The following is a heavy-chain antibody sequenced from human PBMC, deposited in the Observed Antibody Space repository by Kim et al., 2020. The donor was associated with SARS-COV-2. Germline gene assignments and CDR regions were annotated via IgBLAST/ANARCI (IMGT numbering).Heavy chain of an antibody. V-gene: IGHV1-46*01. D-gene: IGHD3-10*01. CDR3: ARSMVRGVRVYYFDY. Sequence: ASVKVSCKASGYTFTSYYMHWVRQAPGQGLEWMGIINPSGGSTSYAQKFQGRVTMTRDTSTSTVYMELSSLRSEDTAVYYCARSMVRGVRVYYFDYWGQGTLVTVSS. CDR1: GYTFTSYY. CDR2: INPSGGST. J-gene: IGHJ4*02.